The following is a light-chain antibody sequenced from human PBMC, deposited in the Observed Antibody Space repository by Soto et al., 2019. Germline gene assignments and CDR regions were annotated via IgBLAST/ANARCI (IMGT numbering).Light chain of an antibody. J-gene: IGKJ4*01. CDR2: AAS. CDR3: QQSYSTPLT. CDR1: QSISSY. V-gene: IGKV1-39*01. Sequence: IQMTQSPSSLSASVGDRVTITCRASQSISSYLNWFQQKPGQAPKLLIYAASSLQSGVPSRFSGSGSGTEFTLTISSLQPEDFATYYCQQSYSTPLTFGGGTKVDIK.